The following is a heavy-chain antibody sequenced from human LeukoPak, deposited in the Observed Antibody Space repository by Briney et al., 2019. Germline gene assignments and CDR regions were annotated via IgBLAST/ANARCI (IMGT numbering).Heavy chain of an antibody. CDR1: GGSISSGGYF. J-gene: IGHJ2*01. CDR2: IYYSGST. D-gene: IGHD5-12*01. V-gene: IGHV4-31*03. CDR3: ARFSYSGYDYWYFDL. Sequence: PSETLSLTCTVSGGSISSGGYFWTWIRQHPGKALEWIGYIYYSGSTYYNPSLKSRVTISVDTSKNQFSLKLSSVTAADTAVYYCARFSYSGYDYWYFDLWGRGTLVTVSS.